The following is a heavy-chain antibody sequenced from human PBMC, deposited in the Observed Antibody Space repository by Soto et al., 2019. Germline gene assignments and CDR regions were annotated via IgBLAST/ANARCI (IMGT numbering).Heavy chain of an antibody. J-gene: IGHJ6*02. CDR2: IIPILGIT. D-gene: IGHD3-10*01. Sequence: QVQLVQSGAEVKKPGSSVKVSCKASGGTFSSYTISWVRQAPGQGLEWMGRIIPILGITNYAQKFQGRVTITADKSTSTAYMELSSLRSEDTAVYYCARFRGSYGLDVWGQGTTVTVSS. CDR1: GGTFSSYT. V-gene: IGHV1-69*02. CDR3: ARFRGSYGLDV.